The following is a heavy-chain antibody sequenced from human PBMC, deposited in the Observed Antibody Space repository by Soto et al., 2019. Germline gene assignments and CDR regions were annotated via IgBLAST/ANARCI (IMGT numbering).Heavy chain of an antibody. CDR3: ASWLEREQAYDI. V-gene: IGHV3-53*01. J-gene: IGHJ3*02. CDR2: LYDVDGT. CDR1: GLTVRGQKY. D-gene: IGHD1-1*01. Sequence: DVQLGASGGGLIQPGGSLRLSCAALGLTVRGQKYITWVRQAPGKGLEWVSALYDVDGTYYADSAKGRFTISRDNSNNIIYLQMNSLAPDDTAVYYCASWLEREQAYDIWGLGKMVTVSS.